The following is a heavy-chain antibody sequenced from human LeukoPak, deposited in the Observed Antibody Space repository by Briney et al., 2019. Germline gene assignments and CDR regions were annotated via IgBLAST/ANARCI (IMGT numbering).Heavy chain of an antibody. CDR2: MNPNSGDT. CDR3: ARDSLSGSSDY. CDR1: GYTFTGYY. Sequence: ASVKVSCKASGYTFTGYYIHWVRQAPGQRLEWMRLMNPNSGDTTYAQKFQGRVTMTRDTSISTAYMELNRLRSDETAVYYCARDSLSGSSDYWGQGTLVTVSS. D-gene: IGHD1-26*01. V-gene: IGHV1-2*02. J-gene: IGHJ4*02.